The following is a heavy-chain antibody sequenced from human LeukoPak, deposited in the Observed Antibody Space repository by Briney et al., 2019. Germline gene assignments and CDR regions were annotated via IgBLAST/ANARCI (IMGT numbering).Heavy chain of an antibody. J-gene: IGHJ4*02. CDR2: IKQDGSEK. Sequence: GGSLRLSCAASGFTFSSYWMSWVRQAPGKGLEWVANIKQDGSEKYYVDSVKGRFTISRDNAKNSLYLQMNSLRAEDTAVYYCARDRSDYDSSGYYDYWGQGTLVTVSS. CDR1: GFTFSSYW. CDR3: ARDRSDYDSSGYYDY. D-gene: IGHD3-22*01. V-gene: IGHV3-7*01.